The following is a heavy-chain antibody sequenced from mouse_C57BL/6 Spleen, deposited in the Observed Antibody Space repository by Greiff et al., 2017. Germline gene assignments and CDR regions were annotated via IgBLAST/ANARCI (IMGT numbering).Heavy chain of an antibody. CDR2: INPNSGYT. V-gene: IGHV1-4*01. CDR1: GYTFTSYT. Sequence: QVQLQQSGAELARPGASVKMSCKASGYTFTSYTMHWVKQRPGQGLEWIGYINPNSGYTKYNQKFKDKATLTADKSSSTAYMQLSSLTSEDSAVYYGAREYYGSSYAPGYFDVWGTGTTVTVSS. J-gene: IGHJ1*03. CDR3: AREYYGSSYAPGYFDV. D-gene: IGHD1-1*01.